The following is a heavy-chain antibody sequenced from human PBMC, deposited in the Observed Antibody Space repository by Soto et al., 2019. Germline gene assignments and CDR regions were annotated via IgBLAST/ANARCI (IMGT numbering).Heavy chain of an antibody. D-gene: IGHD3-10*01. Sequence: QVQLVESGGGLVKPGGSLRLSCAASGFTFSDYYMSWIRQAPGKGLEWVSYISSSGSTIYYADSVKGRFTISRDNAKNSLYLQMNSLRAEDTAVYYGARTMVRGVMTLQRYYYMDVWGKGTTVTVSS. CDR2: ISSSGSTI. CDR3: ARTMVRGVMTLQRYYYMDV. J-gene: IGHJ6*03. CDR1: GFTFSDYY. V-gene: IGHV3-11*01.